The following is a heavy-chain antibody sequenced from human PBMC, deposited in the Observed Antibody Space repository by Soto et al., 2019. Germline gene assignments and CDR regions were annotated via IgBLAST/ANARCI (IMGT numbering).Heavy chain of an antibody. CDR3: IKDILRYCGSGVRCYTHLHS. Sequence: GGSLRLSCSTSGFVFGDFAMHWVRLVPGKGLEWVSGISWNGDIKDYADSVKGRFTISRDDAKNSLYLQMNSLRREDTASYYCIKDILRYCGSGVRCYTHLHSWGQGA. D-gene: IGHD3-22*01. CDR2: ISWNGDIK. V-gene: IGHV3-9*01. CDR1: GFVFGDFA. J-gene: IGHJ4*02.